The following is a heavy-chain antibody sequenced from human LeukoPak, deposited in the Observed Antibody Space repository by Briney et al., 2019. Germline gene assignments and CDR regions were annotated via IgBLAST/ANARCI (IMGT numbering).Heavy chain of an antibody. J-gene: IGHJ4*02. CDR1: GGSISSYY. Sequence: PSETLSLTCTVSGGSISSYYWSWIRQPPGKGLEWIGYIYYSGSTNYNPSLKSRVTISVDTSKNQFSLKLSSVTAADTAVYYCARLRPGGYFDYWGQGTLVTVSS. V-gene: IGHV4-59*08. D-gene: IGHD1-1*01. CDR3: ARLRPGGYFDY. CDR2: IYYSGST.